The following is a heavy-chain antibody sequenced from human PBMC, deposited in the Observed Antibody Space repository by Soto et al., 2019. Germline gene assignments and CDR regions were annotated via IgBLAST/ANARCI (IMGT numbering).Heavy chain of an antibody. CDR3: ARARAYNWNYVYYYGMDV. J-gene: IGHJ6*02. V-gene: IGHV4-34*01. Sequence: SETLSLTCAVYGGSFSGYYWSWIRQPPGKGLEWIGEINHSGSTNYSPSLKSRVTISVDTSKNQFSLKLSSVTAADTAVYYCARARAYNWNYVYYYGMDVWGQGTTVTVSS. CDR2: INHSGST. CDR1: GGSFSGYY. D-gene: IGHD1-7*01.